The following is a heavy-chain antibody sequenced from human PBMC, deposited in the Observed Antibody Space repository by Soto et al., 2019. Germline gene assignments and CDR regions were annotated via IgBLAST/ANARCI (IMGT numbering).Heavy chain of an antibody. D-gene: IGHD3-10*01. CDR1: GGSFSGYY. Sequence: SETLSLTCAVYGGSFSGYYWSWIRQPPGKGLEWIGEINHSGSTNYNPSLKSRVTISVDTSKNQFSLKLSSVTAADTAVYYCARDPSGGSGSYAFDYWGQGTQVTVSS. CDR3: ARDPSGGSGSYAFDY. CDR2: INHSGST. V-gene: IGHV4-34*01. J-gene: IGHJ4*02.